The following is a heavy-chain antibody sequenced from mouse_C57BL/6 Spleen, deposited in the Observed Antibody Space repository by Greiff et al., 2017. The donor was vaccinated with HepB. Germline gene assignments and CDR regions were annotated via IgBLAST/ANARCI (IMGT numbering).Heavy chain of an antibody. CDR1: GYTFTSYW. V-gene: IGHV1-52*01. CDR2: IDPSDSET. D-gene: IGHD1-1*01. Sequence: QVQLQQPGAELVRPGSSVKLSCKASGYTFTSYWMHWVKQRPIQGLEWIGNIDPSDSETHYNQKFKDKATLTVDKSSSTAYMQLSSLTSEDSAVYYGARGGYYGSSYGYYAMDYWGQGTSVTVSS. J-gene: IGHJ4*01. CDR3: ARGGYYGSSYGYYAMDY.